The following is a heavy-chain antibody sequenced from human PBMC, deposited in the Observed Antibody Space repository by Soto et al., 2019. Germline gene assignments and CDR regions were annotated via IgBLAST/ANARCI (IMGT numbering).Heavy chain of an antibody. CDR3: AGTSSLQWYFMDF. V-gene: IGHV6-1*01. J-gene: IGHJ6*03. D-gene: IGHD1-7*01. CDR1: GDSVSSNSAA. Sequence: PSQTLSLTCAISGDSVSSNSAAWNWIRQSPSRGLEWLGRTYYRSRWYNDYAVSVRSRLTVNPDTSKNQFSLHLNSVTPEDTAVYYFAGTSSLQWYFMDFRDKGTSVTVSS. CDR2: TYYRSRWYN.